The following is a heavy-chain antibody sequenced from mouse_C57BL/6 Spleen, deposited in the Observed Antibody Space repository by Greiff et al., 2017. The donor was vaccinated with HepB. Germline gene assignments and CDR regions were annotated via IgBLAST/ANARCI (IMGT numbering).Heavy chain of an antibody. Sequence: EVQGVESGGGLVKPGGSLKLSCAASGFTFSSYTMSWVRQTPEKRLEWVATISGGGGNTYYPDSVKGRFTISRDNAKNTLYLQMSSLRSEDTALYYCARHEGNWDRGYYFDYWGQGTTLTVSS. V-gene: IGHV5-9*01. D-gene: IGHD4-1*02. J-gene: IGHJ2*01. CDR1: GFTFSSYT. CDR3: ARHEGNWDRGYYFDY. CDR2: ISGGGGNT.